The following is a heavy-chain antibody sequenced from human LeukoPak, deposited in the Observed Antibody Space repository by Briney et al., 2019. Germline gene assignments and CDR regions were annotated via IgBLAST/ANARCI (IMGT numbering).Heavy chain of an antibody. D-gene: IGHD1-26*01. V-gene: IGHV1-8*01. CDR1: GYTFTSYD. CDR2: MNPNSGNT. Sequence: GASVKVSCKTSGYTFTSYDINWVRQATGQGLEWMGWMNPNSGNTGYAQTFQGRVTMTRNTSISTAYMQLSSLRYDDTAVYYCARVYVGATEYCFDPWGQRTLVTVSS. J-gene: IGHJ5*02. CDR3: ARVYVGATEYCFDP.